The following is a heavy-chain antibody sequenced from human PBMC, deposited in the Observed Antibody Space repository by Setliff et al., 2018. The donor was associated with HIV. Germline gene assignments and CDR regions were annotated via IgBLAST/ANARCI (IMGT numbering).Heavy chain of an antibody. Sequence: LKISCAASGFTFSSYEMNWVRQAPGKGLEWVSYISSSGSTIYYADSVKGRFITFRDNAKNSLYLQMNSLRAEDTAVYYCARESYNYGYNDWGQGTLVTVSS. CDR2: ISSSGSTI. CDR1: GFTFSSYE. V-gene: IGHV3-48*03. D-gene: IGHD5-18*01. CDR3: ARESYNYGYND. J-gene: IGHJ4*02.